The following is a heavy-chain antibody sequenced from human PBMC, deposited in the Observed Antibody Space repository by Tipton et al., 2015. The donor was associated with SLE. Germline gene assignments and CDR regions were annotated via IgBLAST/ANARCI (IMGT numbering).Heavy chain of an antibody. V-gene: IGHV4-34*01. J-gene: IGHJ4*02. CDR3: ARGRNRYDHSIDTPVDY. CDR2: INHSGST. D-gene: IGHD5-12*01. CDR1: GGSFSGYY. Sequence: TLSLTCAVYGGSFSGYYWSWIRQPPGKGLEWIGEINHSGSTNYNPSLKSRVTISVDTSKNQFSLKLSSVTAADTAVYYCARGRNRYDHSIDTPVDYWGQGTLVTVSS.